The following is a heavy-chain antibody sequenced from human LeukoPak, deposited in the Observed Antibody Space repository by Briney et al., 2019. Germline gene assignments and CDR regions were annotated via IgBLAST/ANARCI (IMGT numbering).Heavy chain of an antibody. CDR3: ARVDPYDFWSGYSDLGWGLDV. CDR2: ISSSSSYI. V-gene: IGHV3-21*04. D-gene: IGHD3-3*01. CDR1: GFTFSSYS. J-gene: IGHJ6*02. Sequence: KSGGSLRLSCAASGFTFSSYSMNWVRQAPGKGLEWVSSISSSSSYIYYADSVKGRFTISRDNAKNSLYLQMNSLRAEDTAVYYCARVDPYDFWSGYSDLGWGLDVWGHGTTVTVSS.